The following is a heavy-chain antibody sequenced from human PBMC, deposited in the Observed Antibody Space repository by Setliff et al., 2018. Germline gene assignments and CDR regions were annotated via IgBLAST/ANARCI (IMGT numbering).Heavy chain of an antibody. CDR2: IYYSGST. D-gene: IGHD6-13*01. CDR3: ARDEGSSWFDTLFDY. CDR1: GGSISSYY. V-gene: IGHV4-59*01. Sequence: SETLSLTCTVSGGSISSYYWSWIRQPPGKGLEWIGYIYYSGSTNYNPSLKSRVTISVDTSKNQFSLKLSSVTAADTAVYYCARDEGSSWFDTLFDYWGKGTTVTVSS. J-gene: IGHJ4*03.